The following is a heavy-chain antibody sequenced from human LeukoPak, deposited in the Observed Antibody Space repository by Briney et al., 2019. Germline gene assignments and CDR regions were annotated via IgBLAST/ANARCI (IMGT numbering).Heavy chain of an antibody. D-gene: IGHD6-19*01. Sequence: GGSLRLSCAASGFTFSSYGMHWVRQAPGKGLEWVAVISYDGSNKYYADSVKGRFTISRDNSKNTLYLQMNSLRAEDTAVYYCAKDFSVAEADYYFDYWAREPWSPSPQ. CDR3: AKDFSVAEADYYFDY. CDR1: GFTFSSYG. CDR2: ISYDGSNK. J-gene: IGHJ4*02. V-gene: IGHV3-30*18.